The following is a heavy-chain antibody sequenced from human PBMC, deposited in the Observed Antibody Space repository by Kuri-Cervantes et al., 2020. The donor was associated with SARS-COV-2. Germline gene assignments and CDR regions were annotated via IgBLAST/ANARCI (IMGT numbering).Heavy chain of an antibody. CDR3: ARESTGEGAFDI. CDR2: ISYDGSNK. CDR1: GFTFSSYA. V-gene: IGHV3-30-3*01. J-gene: IGHJ3*02. D-gene: IGHD7-27*01. Sequence: GESLKISCAASGFTFSSYAMHWVRQAPGKGLEWVAVISYDGSNKYYADSVKGRFTISRDNSKNTLYLQMNSLRAEDTAVYYCARESTGEGAFDIWDQGTMVTVSS.